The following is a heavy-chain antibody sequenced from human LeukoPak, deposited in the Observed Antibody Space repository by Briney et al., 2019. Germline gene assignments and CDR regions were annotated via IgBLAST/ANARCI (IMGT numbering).Heavy chain of an antibody. CDR3: AKDYPTASSLTAPLFGS. Sequence: PGGSLRLSCVASGFTFSSYAMSWVRQAPGKGLEWVSGITGSGDTTFYADSVKGRFTISRDNSRNTLYLQMNTLSAEDTATYHCAKDYPTASSLTAPLFGSWGQGILVTVSS. CDR2: ITGSGDTT. V-gene: IGHV3-23*01. CDR1: GFTFSSYA. D-gene: IGHD2-21*02. J-gene: IGHJ4*02.